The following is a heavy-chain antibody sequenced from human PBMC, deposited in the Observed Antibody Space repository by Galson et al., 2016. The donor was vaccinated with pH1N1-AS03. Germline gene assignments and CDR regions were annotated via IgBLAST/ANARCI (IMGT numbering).Heavy chain of an antibody. J-gene: IGHJ3*02. Sequence: SETLSLTCKVSGDSISSSRFYWGWIRQPPGKGLEWIGSIYYSGTTYYTSSLKSRVTISVDTSKNEFSLRLTSVTAADTAVYYCASPLAVTDAFDIWGQGTMVTIS. D-gene: IGHD2-21*02. V-gene: IGHV4-39*01. CDR2: IYYSGTT. CDR3: ASPLAVTDAFDI. CDR1: GDSISSSRFY.